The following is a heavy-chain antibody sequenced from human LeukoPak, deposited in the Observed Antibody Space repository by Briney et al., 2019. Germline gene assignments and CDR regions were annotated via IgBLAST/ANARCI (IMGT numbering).Heavy chain of an antibody. CDR2: INPNTGDT. CDR1: GYTFTAYY. J-gene: IGHJ5*02. CDR3: GRGNKSFDP. Sequence: ASVKVSCKASGYTFTAYYVHWVRQAPGQGLEWIGWINPNTGDTNYAPKFQGRVTMINDTSTNSAYMELNKLTSDDTAVYYCGRGNKSFDPWGQGTLVTVSS. V-gene: IGHV1-2*02.